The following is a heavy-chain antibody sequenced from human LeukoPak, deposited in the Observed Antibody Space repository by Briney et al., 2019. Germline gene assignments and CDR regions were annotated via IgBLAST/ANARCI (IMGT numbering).Heavy chain of an antibody. D-gene: IGHD2-8*01. J-gene: IGHJ4*02. V-gene: IGHV3-48*03. Sequence: GGSLRLSCAASGFTFISYEMNWVRQAPGKGLEWVSYISSSGSTIYYADSVKGRFTISRDNAKNSLYLQMNSLRAEDTAVYYCARDLVGITNGVWGQGHLVTVSS. CDR3: ARDLVGITNGV. CDR1: GFTFISYE. CDR2: ISSSGSTI.